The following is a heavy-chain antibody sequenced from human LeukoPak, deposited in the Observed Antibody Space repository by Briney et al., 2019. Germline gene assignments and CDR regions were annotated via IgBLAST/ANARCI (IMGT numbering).Heavy chain of an antibody. CDR1: GGSISSHY. J-gene: IGHJ4*02. CDR2: IYYSGST. CDR3: AGNVDTAMVTLYYFDY. D-gene: IGHD5-18*01. V-gene: IGHV4-59*11. Sequence: SETLSLTCTVSGGSISSHYWSWIRQPPGKGLEWIGYIYYSGSTNYNPSLKSRVTISVDTSKNQFSLKLSSVTAADTAVYCCAGNVDTAMVTLYYFDYWGQGTLVTVSS.